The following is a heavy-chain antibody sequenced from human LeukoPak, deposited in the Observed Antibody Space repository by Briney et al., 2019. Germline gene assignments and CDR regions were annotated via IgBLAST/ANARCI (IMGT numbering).Heavy chain of an antibody. V-gene: IGHV1-69*04. Sequence: SVKVSRKASGGTFSSYAISWVRQAPGQGLEWMGRIIPILGIANYAQKFQGRVTITADKSTSTAYMELSSLRSEDTAVYYCARTPSEYYYDSSGYAAGGYWGQGTLVTVSS. CDR2: IIPILGIA. J-gene: IGHJ4*02. D-gene: IGHD3-22*01. CDR1: GGTFSSYA. CDR3: ARTPSEYYYDSSGYAAGGY.